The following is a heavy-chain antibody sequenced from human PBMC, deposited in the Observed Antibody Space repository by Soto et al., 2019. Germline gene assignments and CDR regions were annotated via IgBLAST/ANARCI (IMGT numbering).Heavy chain of an antibody. V-gene: IGHV4-31*03. CDR3: ARGTIYDSSGYFAIPDY. CDR1: CGSISSGGYY. CDR2: IYYSGST. Sequence: TLSLTCTFSCGSISSGGYYWSWVRQHPRKGLEWIGFIYYSGSTYYNPSLKSRVTISVDTSKNQFSLKLSSVTAADTAVYYCARGTIYDSSGYFAIPDYWGQGTLVTVSS. D-gene: IGHD3-22*01. J-gene: IGHJ4*02.